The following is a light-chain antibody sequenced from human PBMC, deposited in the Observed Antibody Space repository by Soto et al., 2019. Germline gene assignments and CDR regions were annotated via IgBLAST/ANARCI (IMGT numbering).Light chain of an antibody. V-gene: IGKV3-15*01. CDR2: GAP. CDR3: QQYDEWPPSYT. J-gene: IGKJ2*01. CDR1: QSVSSN. Sequence: EIVMTQSPATLSVSPGERATLSCRASQSVSSNLAWYQQKPGQAPRLLIYGAPTRATGIPARISGSGSGTEFTLTISSLQSEDFAIYYCQQYDEWPPSYTFGQGTKLEI.